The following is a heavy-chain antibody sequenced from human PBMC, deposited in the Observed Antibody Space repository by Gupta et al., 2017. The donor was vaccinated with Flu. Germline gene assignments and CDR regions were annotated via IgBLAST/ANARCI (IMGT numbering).Heavy chain of an antibody. J-gene: IGHJ6*02. CDR2: ISNSGSAI. Sequence: AYDMNWFRQAPGKGLERVSNISNSGSAIYYADSVKGLFTVSRDNARNSMFLHMNSLRAEDTAVYYCARDFRYFGMDVWGHGTTVTVS. CDR1: AYD. V-gene: IGHV3-11*01. D-gene: IGHD2-21*01. CDR3: ARDFRYFGMDV.